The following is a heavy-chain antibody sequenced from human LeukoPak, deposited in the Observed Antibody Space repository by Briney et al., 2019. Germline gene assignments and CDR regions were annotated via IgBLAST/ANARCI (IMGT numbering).Heavy chain of an antibody. Sequence: SSETLSLTCAVYGGSFSGYYWSWIRQPPGKGLEWIGEINHSGSTNYNPSLKSRVTISVDTSKNQFSLKLSSVTAADTAVYYCAMAAGRYYYMDVWGKGTTVTISS. J-gene: IGHJ6*03. V-gene: IGHV4-34*01. D-gene: IGHD6-13*01. CDR3: AMAAGRYYYMDV. CDR1: GGSFSGYY. CDR2: INHSGST.